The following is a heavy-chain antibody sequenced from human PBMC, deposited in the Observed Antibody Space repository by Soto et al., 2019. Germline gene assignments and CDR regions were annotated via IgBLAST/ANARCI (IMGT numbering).Heavy chain of an antibody. J-gene: IGHJ4*02. D-gene: IGHD2-8*02. Sequence: PSETLSLSCTVSGGSISSYYWSGIRQPPGKGLEWIGYIYSSGSTNYNPSLKSRVTISVDTSKNQFSLKLTSVTAADTAVYYCARDKITGLFDYWGQGTLVTVSS. V-gene: IGHV4-59*12. CDR2: IYSSGST. CDR1: GGSISSYY. CDR3: ARDKITGLFDY.